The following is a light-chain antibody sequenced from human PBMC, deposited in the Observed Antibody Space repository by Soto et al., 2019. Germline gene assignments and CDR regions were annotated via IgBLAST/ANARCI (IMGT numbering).Light chain of an antibody. CDR3: QSYDNSLSGYV. CDR1: SSNIGAGYD. CDR2: GNT. Sequence: QSVLTQPPSVSGAPGQRVTISCTGSSSNIGAGYDVHWYQQLPGTAPKLLIYGNTNRPSGVPDRFSGSNSGTSASLAITGLQAEDEADYYCQSYDNSLSGYVFGTGTKLTVL. J-gene: IGLJ1*01. V-gene: IGLV1-40*01.